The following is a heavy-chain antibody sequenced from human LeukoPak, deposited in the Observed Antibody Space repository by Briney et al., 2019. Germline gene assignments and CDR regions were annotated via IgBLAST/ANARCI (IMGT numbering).Heavy chain of an antibody. V-gene: IGHV1-18*04. CDR3: ARDEGYCSGNRCYSRWFDP. CDR1: GYTFTGYY. D-gene: IGHD2-15*01. J-gene: IGHJ5*02. Sequence: ASVKVSCKASGYTFTGYYMHWVRQAPGQGLEWMGWINPNNGNTNYAQKVQGRVTMTTDTSTSTAYMELRSLRSDDTAVYYCARDEGYCSGNRCYSRWFDPWGQGTLVTVSS. CDR2: INPNNGNT.